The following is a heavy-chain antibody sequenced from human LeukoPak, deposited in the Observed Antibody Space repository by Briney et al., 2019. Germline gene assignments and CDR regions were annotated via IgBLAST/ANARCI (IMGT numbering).Heavy chain of an antibody. V-gene: IGHV3-23*01. CDR1: GFTFSNYA. CDR3: ARYNWNYFDY. D-gene: IGHD1-20*01. Sequence: PGGSLRLSCAASGFTFSNYAMSWVRQAPGRGLEWVSGLTGSGGTTYYADSVKGRFTISRDNAKNSLYLQMNSLRAEDTAVYYCARYNWNYFDYWGQGTLVTVSS. J-gene: IGHJ4*02. CDR2: LTGSGGTT.